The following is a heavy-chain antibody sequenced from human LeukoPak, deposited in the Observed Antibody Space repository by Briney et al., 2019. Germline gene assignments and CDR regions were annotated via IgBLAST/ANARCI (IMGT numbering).Heavy chain of an antibody. CDR2: IHYSEGT. CDR3: ARQYYYYSIDS. J-gene: IGHJ4*02. Sequence: SETLSLTCTVSGASISSYHWSWIRQPPGKGVEWIGYIHYSEGTRYNPSLKSRVTISVDTSKNQFSLKLSSVTAADTAVYYCARQYYYYSIDSWGQGTLVTVSS. V-gene: IGHV4-59*08. CDR1: GASISSYH. D-gene: IGHD3-22*01.